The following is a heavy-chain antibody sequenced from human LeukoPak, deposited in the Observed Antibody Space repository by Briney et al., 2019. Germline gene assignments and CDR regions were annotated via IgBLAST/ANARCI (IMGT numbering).Heavy chain of an antibody. J-gene: IGHJ5*02. CDR2: ISGSGGST. V-gene: IGHV3-23*01. Sequence: PGGSLRLSCAASGFTFSSYAMSWVRQAPGKGLEWVSAISGSGGSTYYADSVKGRFTISRDNSKNTLYLQMNSLRAEDKAVYYCAKDRYYYGSGSTWFDPWGQGTLVTVSS. CDR1: GFTFSSYA. D-gene: IGHD3-10*01. CDR3: AKDRYYYGSGSTWFDP.